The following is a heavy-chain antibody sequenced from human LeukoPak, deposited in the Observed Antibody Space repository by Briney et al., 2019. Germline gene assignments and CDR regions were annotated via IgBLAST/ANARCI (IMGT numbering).Heavy chain of an antibody. CDR1: GGSISRYY. Sequence: SETLSLTCTVSGGSISRYYWSWIRQPPGKGLEWIGYIHYSGSTYYNPSLKSRVTISVDTSKNQFSLKLSSVTAADTAVYYCARHYGVVAATLYYAFDIWGQGTMVTVSS. D-gene: IGHD2-15*01. CDR3: ARHYGVVAATLYYAFDI. CDR2: IHYSGST. V-gene: IGHV4-59*08. J-gene: IGHJ3*02.